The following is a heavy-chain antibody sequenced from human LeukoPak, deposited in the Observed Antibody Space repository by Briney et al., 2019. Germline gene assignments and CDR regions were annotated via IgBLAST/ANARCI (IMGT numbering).Heavy chain of an antibody. J-gene: IGHJ3*02. CDR1: GGSVSSGSYY. CDR3: AAVSGGAFDT. V-gene: IGHV4-61*01. D-gene: IGHD3-10*01. CDR2: IYYSGST. Sequence: SETLSLTCTVSGGSVSSGSYYWSWIRQPPGKGLEWIGYIYYSGSTNYNPSLKSRVTISVDTSKNQFSLKLSSVTAADTAVYYCAAVSGGAFDTWGQGTMVTVSS.